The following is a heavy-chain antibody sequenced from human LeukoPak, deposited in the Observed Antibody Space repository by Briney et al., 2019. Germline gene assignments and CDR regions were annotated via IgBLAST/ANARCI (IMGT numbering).Heavy chain of an antibody. CDR2: ISGSGGST. V-gene: IGHV3-23*01. D-gene: IGHD3-10*01. J-gene: IGHJ6*02. CDR1: GFTFSSYA. Sequence: GGSLRLSCAASGFTFSSYAMSWVRQAPGKGLEWVSAISGSGGSTYYADSVKGRFTISRDNSKNTLYLQMNSLRAEDTAVYYCAKDLKTIWFGELFSPYMLNGMDVWGQGTTVTVSS. CDR3: AKDLKTIWFGELFSPYMLNGMDV.